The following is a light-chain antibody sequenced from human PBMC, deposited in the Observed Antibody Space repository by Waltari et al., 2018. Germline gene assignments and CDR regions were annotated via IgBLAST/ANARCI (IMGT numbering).Light chain of an antibody. J-gene: IGLJ1*01. CDR2: EVS. CDR1: RSDVGRFNY. CDR3: GSYTGRSTLLYV. Sequence: QSALTQPASVSGSPGQSITISCTGTRSDVGRFNYVAWYQQYPGKAPKLMISEVSNRPSGVPNRLSGSKSGNTASLTSSGRQAEDGAYYYCGSYTGRSTLLYVFGTGTKVTVL. V-gene: IGLV2-14*01.